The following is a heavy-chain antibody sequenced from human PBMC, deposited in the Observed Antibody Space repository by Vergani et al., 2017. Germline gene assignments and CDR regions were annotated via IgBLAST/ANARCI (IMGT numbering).Heavy chain of an antibody. CDR1: GMSISNNNYY. V-gene: IGHV4-39*01. CDR3: ARHLRQLARNDVFDI. CDR2: IYDSRNN. J-gene: IGHJ3*02. D-gene: IGHD6-6*01. Sequence: QLQLHESGPRLVKPSETLSLTCSLSGMSISNNNYYLGWIRQPPGKGLAWIGSIYDSRNNNYSPSLKSRVSISVDTSKNQFSLNLTSVTAADTAVYYCARHLRQLARNDVFDIWGHGTLVTVSS.